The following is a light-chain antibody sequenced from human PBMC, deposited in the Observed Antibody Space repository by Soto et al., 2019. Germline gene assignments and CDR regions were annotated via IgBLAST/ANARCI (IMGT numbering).Light chain of an antibody. J-gene: IGLJ1*01. Sequence: VLTRPPSVSGAPGQRVTISCTGSSSNIGAGYDVHWYQQLPGTAPKLLIYGNSNRPSGVPDRFSGSKSGTSASLAITGLQAEDEADYYCQSYDSSMSGYVFGTGTKVTVL. V-gene: IGLV1-40*01. CDR3: QSYDSSMSGYV. CDR1: SSNIGAGYD. CDR2: GNS.